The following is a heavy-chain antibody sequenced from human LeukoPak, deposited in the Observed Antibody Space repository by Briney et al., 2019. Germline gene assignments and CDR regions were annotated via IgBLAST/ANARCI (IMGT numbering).Heavy chain of an antibody. CDR1: GFTFSSYW. V-gene: IGHV3-74*01. Sequence: TGGSLRLSCAASGFTFSSYWMHWVRQAPGKGLVWVSRINSDGSSTSYADSVKGRFTISRDNAKNTLYLQVNSLRAEDTAVYYCASSPEGGGSSHYYYYGMDVWGQGTTVTVSS. J-gene: IGHJ6*02. CDR3: ASSPEGGGSSHYYYYGMDV. CDR2: INSDGSST. D-gene: IGHD2-15*01.